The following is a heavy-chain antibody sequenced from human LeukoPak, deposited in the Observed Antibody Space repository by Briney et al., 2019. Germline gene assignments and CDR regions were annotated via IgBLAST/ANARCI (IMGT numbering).Heavy chain of an antibody. J-gene: IGHJ3*02. Sequence: GGSLRLSCAASGFTFSDYYMSWIRQAPGKGLEWVSYISSCGSTIYYADSVKGRFTISRDNAKNSLYLQMNSLRVEDTAVYYCARGDFLGYCSSTSCSTSGAFDIWGQGTMVTVSS. CDR2: ISSCGSTI. CDR3: ARGDFLGYCSSTSCSTSGAFDI. CDR1: GFTFSDYY. V-gene: IGHV3-11*01. D-gene: IGHD2-2*01.